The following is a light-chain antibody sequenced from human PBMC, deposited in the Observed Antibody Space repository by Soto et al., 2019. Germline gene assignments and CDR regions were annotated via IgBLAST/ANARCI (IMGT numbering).Light chain of an antibody. Sequence: QSVLTQPPSVSGAPGQRVTISCTGSSSNIGAGYDVHWYQQLPGTAPKLLIYGNSNRPSGVPDRFSGSKSGTSASLAITGXXAEDXXXXXCQSYDSSLSGWVFGGGTKLTVL. CDR3: QSYDSSLSGWV. J-gene: IGLJ3*02. V-gene: IGLV1-40*01. CDR2: GNS. CDR1: SSNIGAGYD.